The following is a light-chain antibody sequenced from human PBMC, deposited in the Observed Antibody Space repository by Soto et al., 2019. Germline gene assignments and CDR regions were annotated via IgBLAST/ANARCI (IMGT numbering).Light chain of an antibody. CDR2: DVS. CDR3: SSYTSSSTLWV. Sequence: QSALTQPASVSGSPGQSITISCTGTSSDVGGYNYVSWYQQHPGKAPKLMMYDVSNRPSGVSNRFSGSKSGNTASLTISGLQAEDEADYYGSSYTSSSTLWVFGGGTKLTVL. V-gene: IGLV2-14*01. CDR1: SSDVGGYNY. J-gene: IGLJ3*02.